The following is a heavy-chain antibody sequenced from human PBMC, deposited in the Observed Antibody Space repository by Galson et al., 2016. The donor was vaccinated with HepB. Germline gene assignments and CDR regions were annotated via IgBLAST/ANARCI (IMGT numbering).Heavy chain of an antibody. Sequence: SETLSLTCTVSGGSISSSNYYWGWIRQPPGKGLEWIGSIYYSGSTKYNPSLKSRVTISVDTIKNQFSLKLSSATAADTAVYYCARDCLVRGVGPYYFDFWGLGTLVTVSS. CDR2: IYYSGST. CDR3: ARDCLVRGVGPYYFDF. D-gene: IGHD3-10*01. CDR1: GGSISSSNYY. J-gene: IGHJ4*02. V-gene: IGHV4-39*07.